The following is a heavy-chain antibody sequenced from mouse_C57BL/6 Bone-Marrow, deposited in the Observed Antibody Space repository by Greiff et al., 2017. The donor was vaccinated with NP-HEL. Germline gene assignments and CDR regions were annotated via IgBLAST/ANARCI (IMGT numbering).Heavy chain of an antibody. CDR1: GYSITSGYY. CDR3: ARDDGYGRGYYFDY. V-gene: IGHV3-6*01. J-gene: IGHJ2*01. CDR2: ISYDGSN. Sequence: EVKLVESGPGLVKPSQSLSLTCSVTGYSITSGYYWNWIRQFPGNKLEWMGYISYDGSNNYNPSLKNRISITRDTSKNQFFLKLNSVTTEDTATYYCARDDGYGRGYYFDYWGQGTTLTVSS. D-gene: IGHD2-2*01.